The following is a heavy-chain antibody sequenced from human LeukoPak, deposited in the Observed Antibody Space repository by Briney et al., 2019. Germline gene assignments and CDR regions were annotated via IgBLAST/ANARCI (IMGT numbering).Heavy chain of an antibody. CDR1: GGSISSSSYY. V-gene: IGHV4-30-4*08. Sequence: PSETLSLTCTVSGGSISSSSYYWGWIRQPPGKGLEWIGYIYYSGSTYYNPSLKSRVTISVDTSKNQFSLKLSSVTAADTAVYYCARYSGWYSSVPIDYWGQGTLVTVSS. CDR3: ARYSGWYSSVPIDY. CDR2: IYYSGST. J-gene: IGHJ4*02. D-gene: IGHD6-19*01.